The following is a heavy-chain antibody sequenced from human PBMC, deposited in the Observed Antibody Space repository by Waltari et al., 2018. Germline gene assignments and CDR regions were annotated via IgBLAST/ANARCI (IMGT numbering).Heavy chain of an antibody. J-gene: IGHJ5*02. CDR1: GYTFTDYW. CDR2: IWPDDSDT. D-gene: IGHD3-16*01. CDR3: ARMFGKMNRMTPRWLDP. Sequence: EVQLVQSEAEVKMPGESLTISCKASGYTFTDYWLAWVRQMPGKDLEWMGIIWPDDSDTRYSPSFQGQVTISADKSITTAYLKWSSLKASDTAMYYCARMFGKMNRMTPRWLDPWGQGTLVTVSS. V-gene: IGHV5-51*01.